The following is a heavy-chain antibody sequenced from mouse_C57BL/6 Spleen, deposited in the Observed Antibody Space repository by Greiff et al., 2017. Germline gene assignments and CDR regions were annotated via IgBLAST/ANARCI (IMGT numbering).Heavy chain of an antibody. J-gene: IGHJ4*01. Sequence: EVKLVESGGGLVQPGGSMKLSCVASGFTFSNYWMNWVRQSPEKGLEWVAQIRLKSDNYATHYAESVKGRFTISRDDSKRSVYLQMKNLRAEDNGIYYCTGNYGNYGGYAMDYWGQGTSVTVSS. CDR1: GFTFSNYW. CDR2: IRLKSDNYAT. CDR3: TGNYGNYGGYAMDY. D-gene: IGHD2-1*01. V-gene: IGHV6-3*01.